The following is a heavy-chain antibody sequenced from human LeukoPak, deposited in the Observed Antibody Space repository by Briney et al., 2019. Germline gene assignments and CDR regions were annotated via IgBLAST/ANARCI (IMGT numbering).Heavy chain of an antibody. J-gene: IGHJ4*02. Sequence: ASVKVSCKASGYTFTSYGISWVRQAPGQGLEWMGWISAYNGNTNYAQKFQGRVTITADKSTSTAYMELSSLRSEDTAVYYCASIGYYDSSGYYGGYYFDYWGQGTLVTVSS. CDR2: ISAYNGNT. CDR1: GYTFTSYG. D-gene: IGHD3-22*01. CDR3: ASIGYYDSSGYYGGYYFDY. V-gene: IGHV1-18*01.